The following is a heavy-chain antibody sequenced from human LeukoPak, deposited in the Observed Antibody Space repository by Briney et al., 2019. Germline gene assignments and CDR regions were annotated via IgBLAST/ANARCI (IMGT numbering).Heavy chain of an antibody. CDR1: GGSFSGYY. D-gene: IGHD3-16*02. CDR3: ARDPTGTTFGGVIVRRYYFDY. CDR2: INHSGST. Sequence: PSETLSLTCAVYGGSFSGYYWSWIRQPPGKGPEWIGEINHSGSTNYNPSLKSRVTISVDTSKNQFSLKLSSVTAADTAVYYCARDPTGTTFGGVIVRRYYFDYWGQGTLVTVSS. J-gene: IGHJ4*02. V-gene: IGHV4-34*01.